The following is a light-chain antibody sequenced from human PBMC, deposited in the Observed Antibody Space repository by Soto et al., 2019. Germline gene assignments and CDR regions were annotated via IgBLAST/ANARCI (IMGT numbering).Light chain of an antibody. CDR3: QQYGSSPV. Sequence: IVLTQSPGTLSLSPGETATLSCRASQSVSSGYLAWYQQKPCQAHMVLIFGVSSRDIGVPNRFRGSGSGTDVTLTISRLEPEDFALYYCQQYGSSPVFGPGTKVDIK. CDR1: QSVSSGY. CDR2: GVS. V-gene: IGKV3-20*01. J-gene: IGKJ3*01.